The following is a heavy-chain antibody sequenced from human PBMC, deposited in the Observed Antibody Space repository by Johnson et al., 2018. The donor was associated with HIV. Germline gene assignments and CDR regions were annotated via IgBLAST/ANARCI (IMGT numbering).Heavy chain of an antibody. V-gene: IGHV3-9*01. CDR3: AKDGGRSAINDAFDI. CDR2: ISWNSGSI. Sequence: VQLVESGGGLVQPGRSLRLSCAASGFTFEDYGMQWVRQAPGKGLEWVSGISWNSGSILYADSVKGRFTISRDKAKKSLYLQMNSLRPEDTALYYCAKDGGRSAINDAFDIWGQGTMVTVSS. J-gene: IGHJ3*02. D-gene: IGHD4-23*01. CDR1: GFTFEDYG.